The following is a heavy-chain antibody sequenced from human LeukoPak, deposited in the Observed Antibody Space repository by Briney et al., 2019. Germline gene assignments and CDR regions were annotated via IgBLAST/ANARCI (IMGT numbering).Heavy chain of an antibody. CDR3: ARRDNYYFDY. D-gene: IGHD1-20*01. J-gene: IGHJ4*02. CDR1: GGSISSSNW. Sequence: PSGTLSLTCAVSGGSISSSNWWSWVRQPPGKGLEWIGSIYYSGTTYYNPSLKSRVTISVDMSKNQFSLKLSSVTAADTAVYYCARRDNYYFDYWGQGTLVTVSS. CDR2: IYYSGTT. V-gene: IGHV4-4*02.